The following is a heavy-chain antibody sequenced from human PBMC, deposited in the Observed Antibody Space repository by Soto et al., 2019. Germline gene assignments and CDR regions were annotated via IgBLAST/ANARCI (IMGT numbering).Heavy chain of an antibody. J-gene: IGHJ4*02. D-gene: IGHD2-2*02. CDR3: ASPFTVPAAIAY. V-gene: IGHV1-3*01. CDR1: GYTFTSYA. Sequence: QVQLVQSGAEVKKPGASVKVSCKASGYTFTSYAMHWVRQAPGQRLEWMGWINAGNGNTKYSQKFQGRVTITRDTSASTAYMELSSLRSEDTAVYSGASPFTVPAAIAYWGQGTLVPFSS. CDR2: INAGNGNT.